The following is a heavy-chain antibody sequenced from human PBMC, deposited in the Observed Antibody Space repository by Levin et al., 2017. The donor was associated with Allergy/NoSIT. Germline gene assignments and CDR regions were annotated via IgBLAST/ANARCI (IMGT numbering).Heavy chain of an antibody. V-gene: IGHV1-8*01. J-gene: IGHJ4*02. CDR3: ARPNLRFRSNGY. Sequence: GESLKISCKASGYTFTSYDINWVRQATGQGLEWMGWMNPNSGNTGYAQKFQGRVTMTRNTSISTAYMELSSLRSEDTAVYYCARPNLRFRSNGYWGQGTLVTVSS. CDR2: MNPNSGNT. D-gene: IGHD3-3*01. CDR1: GYTFTSYD.